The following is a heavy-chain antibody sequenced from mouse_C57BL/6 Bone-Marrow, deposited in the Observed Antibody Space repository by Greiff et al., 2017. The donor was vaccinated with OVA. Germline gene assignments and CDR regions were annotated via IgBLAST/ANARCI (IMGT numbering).Heavy chain of an antibody. CDR2: ISNGGGST. J-gene: IGHJ4*01. CDR3: ARRGETAMDD. V-gene: IGHV5-12*01. Sequence: EVKLVESGGGLVQPGGSLKLSCAASGFTFSDYYMYWVRQTPEKRLEWVAYISNGGGSTYYPDTVKGRFTISRDNAKNTLYLQMSRLKSEDTAMYYCARRGETAMDDWGQGTSVTVSS. CDR1: GFTFSDYY.